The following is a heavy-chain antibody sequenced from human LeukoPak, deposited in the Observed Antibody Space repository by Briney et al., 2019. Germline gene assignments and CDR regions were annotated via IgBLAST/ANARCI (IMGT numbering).Heavy chain of an antibody. CDR1: GFTFSSSA. CDR2: MSGSGGNI. CDR3: AKERDGANYNWFGP. Sequence: PGRSLRLSCAASGFTFSSSALGWVRQAPGTGLEWVSAMSGSGGNIFYTDSVKGRFTISRDNSKDTLYLQMNSLRAEDTAVYYCAKERDGANYNWFGPWGQGTLVTVSS. D-gene: IGHD5-24*01. V-gene: IGHV3-23*01. J-gene: IGHJ5*02.